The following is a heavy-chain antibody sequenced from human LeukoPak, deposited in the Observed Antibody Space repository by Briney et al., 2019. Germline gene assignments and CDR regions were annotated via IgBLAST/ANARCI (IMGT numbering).Heavy chain of an antibody. CDR2: IYHDGST. V-gene: IGHV4-38-2*02. CDR3: ASRVNTAMGNYFDY. D-gene: IGHD5-18*01. J-gene: IGHJ4*02. Sequence: SETLSLTCTVSGYSISSDYYWGWIRQPPGKGLEWIGNIYHDGSTYCNPSLKSRVTISLDTSKKQFSLKLNSVTAADTAVYYCASRVNTAMGNYFDYWGQRTLVTVSS. CDR1: GYSISSDYY.